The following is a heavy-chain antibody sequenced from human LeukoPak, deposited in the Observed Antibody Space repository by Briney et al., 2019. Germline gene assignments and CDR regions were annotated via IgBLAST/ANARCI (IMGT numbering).Heavy chain of an antibody. V-gene: IGHV3-49*03. D-gene: IGHD3-16*02. CDR2: IRSKAYGGTT. Sequence: PGGSLRLSCTASGFTFGDYAMSWFRQAPGKGVEWVGFIRSKAYGGTTEYAASVKGRFTISRDDSKSIAYLQMNSLKTEDTAVYYCTRERPYDYVWGSYRPSILGYFDYWGQGTLVTVSS. J-gene: IGHJ4*02. CDR1: GFTFGDYA. CDR3: TRERPYDYVWGSYRPSILGYFDY.